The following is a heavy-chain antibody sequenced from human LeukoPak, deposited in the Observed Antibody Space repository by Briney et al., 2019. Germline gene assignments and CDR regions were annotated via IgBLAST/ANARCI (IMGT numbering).Heavy chain of an antibody. J-gene: IGHJ4*02. CDR2: INPNSGGT. CDR3: ARDLCGGDCSSFDY. D-gene: IGHD2-21*01. V-gene: IGHV1-2*02. Sequence: GASVKVSCKASGYTFTGYYMHWVRQAPGQGLEWMGWINPNSGGTNYAQKFQGRVTMTRDTSISTAYMELSRLRSDDTAVYYCARDLCGGDCSSFDYWGQGTLVTVSS. CDR1: GYTFTGYY.